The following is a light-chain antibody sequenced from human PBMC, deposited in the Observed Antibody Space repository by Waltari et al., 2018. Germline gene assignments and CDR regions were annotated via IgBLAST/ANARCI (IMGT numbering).Light chain of an antibody. J-gene: IGKJ1*01. CDR2: GAS. Sequence: EIVMTHSPATLSVFPGERATLSCRASQSIRSNLAWYQHKAGQAPRLLIYGASTTATGIPTRFSGSCARPEFTLTISSLQSEDVAVYFCQQYDNWLETFGHGTKVEIK. CDR3: QQYDNWLET. V-gene: IGKV3D-15*01. CDR1: QSIRSN.